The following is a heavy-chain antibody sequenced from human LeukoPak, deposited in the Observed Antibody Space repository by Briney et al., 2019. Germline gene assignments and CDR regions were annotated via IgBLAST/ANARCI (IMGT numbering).Heavy chain of an antibody. CDR2: IYSGGST. V-gene: IGHV3-66*02. Sequence: PGGSLRLSCAAPGFTVSSNYMSWVRQAPGKGLEWVSVIYSGGSTYYADSVKGRFTISRDNSKNTLYLQMNSLRAEDTAVYYCARDPGYSYGSYYGMDVWGQGTTVTVSS. J-gene: IGHJ6*02. D-gene: IGHD5-18*01. CDR1: GFTVSSNY. CDR3: ARDPGYSYGSYYGMDV.